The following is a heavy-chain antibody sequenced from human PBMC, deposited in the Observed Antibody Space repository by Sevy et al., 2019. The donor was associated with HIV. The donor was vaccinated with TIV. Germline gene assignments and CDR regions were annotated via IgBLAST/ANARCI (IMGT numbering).Heavy chain of an antibody. CDR2: IYWNDDQ. V-gene: IGHV2-5*01. CDR3: AHRGGVHFYDSSGYYSRAEYFEH. Sequence: SGPTLVKPTQTLTLTCTFSGFSLSTSGVGVDWIRQPPGKALEWLALIYWNDDQRYSPSLKSRLTITKDTSKNQVVLTMTNMDPVDTATYYCAHRGGVHFYDSSGYYSRAEYFEHWGQGTLVTVSS. CDR1: GFSLSTSGVG. J-gene: IGHJ1*01. D-gene: IGHD3-22*01.